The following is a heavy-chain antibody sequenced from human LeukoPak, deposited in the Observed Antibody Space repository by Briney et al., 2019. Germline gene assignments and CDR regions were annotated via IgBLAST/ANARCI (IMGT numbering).Heavy chain of an antibody. CDR3: AKDRYCSGGSCSGTLAY. V-gene: IGHV3-23*01. Sequence: GGSLRLSCAASGFTFSSYAMTWVRQAPGKGLEWVSDISGSGDSTTSADSVRGRFTISRDNSKNTLFLQMSSMRAEDTAVYYCAKDRYCSGGSCSGTLAYWGQGTLVTVSS. CDR2: ISGSGDST. CDR1: GFTFSSYA. J-gene: IGHJ4*02. D-gene: IGHD2-15*01.